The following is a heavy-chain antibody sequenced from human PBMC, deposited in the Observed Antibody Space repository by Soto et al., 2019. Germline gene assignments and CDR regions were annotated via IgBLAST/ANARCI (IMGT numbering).Heavy chain of an antibody. CDR2: ISAYNGNT. D-gene: IGHD5-12*01. Sequence: ASVKVSCKASGYTFTSYGISWVRQAPGQGLEWMGWISAYNGNTNYAQKLQGRVTMTTDTSTSTAYMELRSLRSDDTAVYYCARDGDYSGYDPPLDYWGQGTLVTVSS. CDR3: ARDGDYSGYDPPLDY. CDR1: GYTFTSYG. J-gene: IGHJ4*02. V-gene: IGHV1-18*01.